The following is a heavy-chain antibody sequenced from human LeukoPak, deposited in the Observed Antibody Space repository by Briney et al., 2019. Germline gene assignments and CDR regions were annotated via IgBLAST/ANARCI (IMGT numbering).Heavy chain of an antibody. CDR1: GGSISPYY. J-gene: IGHJ4*02. Sequence: SETLSLTCTVSGGSISPYYWSWIRQPPGEGLEWIGYIFYSGSTNYNPSLKSRVTMSLDTSKNQFSLKLSSVTAADTAVYYCARHSGSYPGPEVFDYWGQGTLVTVSS. CDR2: IFYSGST. V-gene: IGHV4-59*08. D-gene: IGHD1-26*01. CDR3: ARHSGSYPGPEVFDY.